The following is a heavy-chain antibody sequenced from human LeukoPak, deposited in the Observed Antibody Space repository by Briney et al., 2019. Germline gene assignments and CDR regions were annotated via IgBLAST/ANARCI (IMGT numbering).Heavy chain of an antibody. CDR3: ARGSSGSYSGYYYMDV. J-gene: IGHJ6*03. V-gene: IGHV1-2*02. CDR2: INPNSGDT. D-gene: IGHD6-19*01. Sequence: GASVKVSCKASGYTFIDYYMHWVRQAPGQGLEWMGWINPNSGDTNYAQKFQGRVTMTRDTSISTAYMELSRLRSDDTAVYYCARGSSGSYSGYYYMDVWGKGTTVTVSS. CDR1: GYTFIDYY.